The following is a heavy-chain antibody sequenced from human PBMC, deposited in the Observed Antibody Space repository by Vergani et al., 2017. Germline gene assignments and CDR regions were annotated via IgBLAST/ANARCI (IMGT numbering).Heavy chain of an antibody. CDR2: ISGSGGST. Sequence: EVQLVESGGGLVQPGGSLRLSCAASGFTFSSYAMSWVRQAPGKGLEWVSAISGSGGSTYYADSVKGRFTISRDNSKNTLYLQMNSLRAEDTAVYYCAKMGTDKLRYFDWLSPGWFDPWGQGTLVTVSS. CDR3: AKMGTDKLRYFDWLSPGWFDP. CDR1: GFTFSSYA. D-gene: IGHD3-9*01. V-gene: IGHV3-23*04. J-gene: IGHJ5*02.